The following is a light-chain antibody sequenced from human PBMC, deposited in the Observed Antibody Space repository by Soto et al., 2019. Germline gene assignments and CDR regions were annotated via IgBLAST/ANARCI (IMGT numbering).Light chain of an antibody. CDR1: QSLLHSNGYNY. CDR2: LGS. Sequence: IVMTQSPLSLPATPGEPASISCRSSQSLLHSNGYNYLDWYLQKPGQSPQLLICLGSIRASGVPDRFSGSGSGTDFTLEISRVEAEDVGVYYCMQALQTPLAFGGGTKVEIK. CDR3: MQALQTPLA. V-gene: IGKV2-28*01. J-gene: IGKJ4*01.